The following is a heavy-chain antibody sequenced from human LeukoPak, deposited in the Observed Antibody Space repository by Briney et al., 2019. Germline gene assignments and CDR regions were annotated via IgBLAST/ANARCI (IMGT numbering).Heavy chain of an antibody. D-gene: IGHD3-22*01. J-gene: IGHJ4*02. V-gene: IGHV3-23*01. CDR1: GFTFSNYA. CDR3: AKDEGHYDSSGYYSVGGY. CDR2: ISGSGLTT. Sequence: GGSLRLSCVASGFTFSNYAMSWVRLAPGRGLEWVSVISGSGLTTFYADSVKGRFTISRDNSKNTLYLQMNSLRAEDTAVYYCAKDEGHYDSSGYYSVGGYWGQGTLVTVSS.